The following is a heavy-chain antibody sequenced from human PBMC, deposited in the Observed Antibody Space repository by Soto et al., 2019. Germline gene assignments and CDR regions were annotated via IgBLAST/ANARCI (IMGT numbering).Heavy chain of an antibody. V-gene: IGHV1-69*13. D-gene: IGHD3-10*01. CDR2: IIPIFGTT. Sequence: GASVKVSCKASGGTFGSNAISWVRQAPGQGLEWMGNIIPIFGTTKNAQNFQGRVTITADESTNTAYMELSSLTSEDTAIYYCARGGFTFGPGEERGVFDIWGQGTMVTVSS. CDR1: GGTFGSNA. J-gene: IGHJ3*02. CDR3: ARGGFTFGPGEERGVFDI.